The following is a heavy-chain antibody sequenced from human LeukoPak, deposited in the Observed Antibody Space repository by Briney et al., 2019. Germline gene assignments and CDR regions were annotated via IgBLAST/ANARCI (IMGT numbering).Heavy chain of an antibody. J-gene: IGHJ4*02. V-gene: IGHV1-69*04. CDR3: ARGPVEYNWNYEAG. Sequence: IPILGIANYPQNFQGRVTITADQSTSTAYMELSSLRSEDTAVYYCARGPVEYNWNYEAGWGQGTLVTVSS. D-gene: IGHD1-7*01. CDR2: IPILGIA.